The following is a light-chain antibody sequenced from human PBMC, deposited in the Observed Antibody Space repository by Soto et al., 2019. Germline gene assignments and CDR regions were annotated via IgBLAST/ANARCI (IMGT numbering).Light chain of an antibody. Sequence: QSALTQPASVSGSPGQSITISCTGTNSDIGGYNYVSWYQQHPGKATKLMIYDVTNRPSGVSNRFSGSKSGNTASLTISWLQAEDEADYYCNSYTSSNTYVFGTGTKVTVL. CDR3: NSYTSSNTYV. V-gene: IGLV2-14*01. CDR1: NSDIGGYNY. J-gene: IGLJ1*01. CDR2: DVT.